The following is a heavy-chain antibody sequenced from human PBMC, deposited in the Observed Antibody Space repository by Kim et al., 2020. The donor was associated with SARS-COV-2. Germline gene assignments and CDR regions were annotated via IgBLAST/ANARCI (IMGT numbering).Heavy chain of an antibody. V-gene: IGHV3-74*01. CDR3: ASFGAKQKYYYDSSGYY. J-gene: IGHJ4*02. D-gene: IGHD3-22*01. Sequence: VKGRFTSSRDNAKNTLYLQMNSLRAEDTAVYYCASFGAKQKYYYDSSGYYWGQGTLVTVSS.